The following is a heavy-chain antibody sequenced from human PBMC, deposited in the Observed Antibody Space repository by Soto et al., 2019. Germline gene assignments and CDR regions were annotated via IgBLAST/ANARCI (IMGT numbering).Heavy chain of an antibody. CDR3: AGGSLVIWRGWSDP. CDR1: GGSISSGGYS. Sequence: QLQLQESGSGLVKPAQTLSLTCSVSGGSISSGGYSWSWIRQPPGKGLERIGYIYHSGSTYYNPSLQSRVTKSVARCKNHFALKLSSVTAADTGVYYCAGGSLVIWRGWSDPLRQGTPVTVS. V-gene: IGHV4-30-2*01. J-gene: IGHJ5*02. CDR2: IYHSGST. D-gene: IGHD3-3*01.